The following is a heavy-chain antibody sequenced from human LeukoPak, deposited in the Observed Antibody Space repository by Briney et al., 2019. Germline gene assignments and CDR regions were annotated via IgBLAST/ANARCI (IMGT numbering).Heavy chain of an antibody. Sequence: GGSLRLSCAASGFTFSDHYLDWVRQAPGKGLEWVAFIRYDGSKKYYADSVKGRFTISRDNSKNTLYLQMNSLRAEDTAVYYCARGGSYLSAFDIWGQGTMVTVSS. V-gene: IGHV3-30*02. CDR3: ARGGSYLSAFDI. CDR1: GFTFSDHY. J-gene: IGHJ3*02. D-gene: IGHD1-26*01. CDR2: IRYDGSKK.